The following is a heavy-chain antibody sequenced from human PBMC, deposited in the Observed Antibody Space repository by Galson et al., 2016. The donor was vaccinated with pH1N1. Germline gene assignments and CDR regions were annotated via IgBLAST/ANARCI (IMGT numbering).Heavy chain of an antibody. D-gene: IGHD1-1*01. V-gene: IGHV4-38-2*01. CDR3: ARHDVEYFDS. Sequence: TLSLTCGVSSFSISSGYYWGWIRQPPGKGLEWMGSIHHSGTTYYNAALKSRVTISGDTSKTQFSLNLRSMTAADTAVYYCARHDVEYFDSWGQGILVTVSS. CDR1: SFSISSGYY. CDR2: IHHSGTT. J-gene: IGHJ4*02.